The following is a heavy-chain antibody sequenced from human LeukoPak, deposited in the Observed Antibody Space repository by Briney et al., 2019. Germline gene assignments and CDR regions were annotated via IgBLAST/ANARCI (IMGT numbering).Heavy chain of an antibody. J-gene: IGHJ4*02. V-gene: IGHV3-23*01. CDR2: ISGSGGST. CDR1: GFTFSSYA. Sequence: PGGPLRLSCAASGFTFSSYAMSWVRQAPGKGLEWVSAISGSGGSTYYADSVKGRFTISRDNSKNTLYLQMNSLRAEDTAVYYCAKDLYEVRAAMGIFDYWGQGTLVTVSS. D-gene: IGHD2-2*01. CDR3: AKDLYEVRAAMGIFDY.